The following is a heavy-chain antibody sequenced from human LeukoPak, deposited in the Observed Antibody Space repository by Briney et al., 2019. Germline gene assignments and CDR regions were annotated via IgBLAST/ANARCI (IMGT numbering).Heavy chain of an antibody. V-gene: IGHV3-23*01. D-gene: IGHD4-17*01. J-gene: IGHJ4*02. CDR1: GFPFSSYA. Sequence: QTGGSLRLSCAASGFPFSSYAMTWLPQAPGKGLEGVSGISGNGGSTYYADSVKGRFTISRDNSKNTLYLQMNSLRAEDTAVYYCAKDLKTTVTNFDYWGQGTLVTVSS. CDR2: ISGNGGST. CDR3: AKDLKTTVTNFDY.